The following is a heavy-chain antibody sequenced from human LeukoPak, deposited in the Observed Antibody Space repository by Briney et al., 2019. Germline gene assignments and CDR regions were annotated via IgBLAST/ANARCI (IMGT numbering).Heavy chain of an antibody. D-gene: IGHD4-17*01. J-gene: IGHJ4*02. CDR2: IYSCGST. CDR1: GFTVSSNY. Sequence: GGSLRLSCAASGFTVSSNYMSWVRQAPGKALEWVSVIYSCGSTYYADSVKGRFTISRDNSKNTLYLQMNSLRAEDTAVYYCARDRHDYGDYYFDYWGQGTLVTVSS. V-gene: IGHV3-53*01. CDR3: ARDRHDYGDYYFDY.